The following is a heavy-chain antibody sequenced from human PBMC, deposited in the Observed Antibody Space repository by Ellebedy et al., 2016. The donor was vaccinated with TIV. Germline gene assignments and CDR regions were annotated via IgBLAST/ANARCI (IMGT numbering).Heavy chain of an antibody. D-gene: IGHD3-10*01. V-gene: IGHV4-34*01. CDR3: ARDSGAFDI. J-gene: IGHJ3*02. CDR1: RGSFSGHY. Sequence: SETLSLXCAVFRGSFSGHYWNWVRQAPGKGLEWIGEVSHSGTTNYNPSLKSRVTISVDTSKNQFSLKLSSVTAADTAVYYCARDSGAFDIWGQGTMVTVSS. CDR2: VSHSGTT.